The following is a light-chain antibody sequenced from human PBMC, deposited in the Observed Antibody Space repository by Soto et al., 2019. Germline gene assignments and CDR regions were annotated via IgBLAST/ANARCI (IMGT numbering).Light chain of an antibody. Sequence: QSALTQPPSASGSPGQSVTISCTGTSSDVGAYNYVSWYQQHPGKAPKLMIYDVTKRPSGVPDRFSGSKSGNTASLTVSGLQAEDEADYYCTSFAGSNNLLFGGGTKLTVL. CDR1: SSDVGAYNY. J-gene: IGLJ3*02. CDR3: TSFAGSNNLL. V-gene: IGLV2-8*01. CDR2: DVT.